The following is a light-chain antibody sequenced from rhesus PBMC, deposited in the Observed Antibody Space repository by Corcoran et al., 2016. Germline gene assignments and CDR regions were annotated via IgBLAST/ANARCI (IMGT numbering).Light chain of an antibody. CDR2: KAS. J-gene: IGKJ3*01. V-gene: IGKV1-22*01. CDR3: QQYSSRPPT. Sequence: DIQMTQSPSSLSASVGDTVTITCRASQGISSWLDCYQQNPGKAPKLLIYKASSLQSGVPSRFSRSGSGTDFTLTISSLQSEDFATYYCQQYSSRPPTFGPGTKLDIK. CDR1: QGISSW.